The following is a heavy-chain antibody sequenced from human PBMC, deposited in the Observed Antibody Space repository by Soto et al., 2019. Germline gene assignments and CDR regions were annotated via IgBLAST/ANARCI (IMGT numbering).Heavy chain of an antibody. Sequence: GGSLRLSCAASGFTFSSYGMHWVRQAPGKGLEWVAVIWYDGSNKYYADSVKGRFTISRDNSKNTLYLQMNSLRAEDTAVYYCARDAGYSYGLPYFDYWGQETLVTVSS. D-gene: IGHD5-18*01. CDR3: ARDAGYSYGLPYFDY. J-gene: IGHJ4*02. V-gene: IGHV3-33*01. CDR1: GFTFSSYG. CDR2: IWYDGSNK.